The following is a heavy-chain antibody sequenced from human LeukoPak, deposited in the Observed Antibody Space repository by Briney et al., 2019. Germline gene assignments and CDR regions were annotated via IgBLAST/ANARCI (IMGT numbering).Heavy chain of an antibody. V-gene: IGHV4-34*01. CDR2: INHSGST. Sequence: SETLSLTCAVYGGSFSGYYWSWIRQPPGKGLEWIGEINHSGSTNYNPSLKSRVIISVDTSKNQFSLKLRSVTAADTAVYYCARVPYGDNFRWFDPWGQGTLVTVSS. J-gene: IGHJ5*02. CDR3: ARVPYGDNFRWFDP. D-gene: IGHD4-23*01. CDR1: GGSFSGYY.